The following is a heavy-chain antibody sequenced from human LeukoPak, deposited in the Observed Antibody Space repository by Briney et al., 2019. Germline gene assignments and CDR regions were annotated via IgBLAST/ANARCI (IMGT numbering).Heavy chain of an antibody. V-gene: IGHV3-20*04. CDR3: AKFRVEWSSSWYGTGAFDI. Sequence: GGSLRLSCAASGFTFVDYGMSWVRQAPGKGLEWVSGINWNGGSTGYADSVEGRFTISRDNAKNSLYLQMNSLRAEDTALYYCAKFRVEWSSSWYGTGAFDIWGQGTMVTDSS. J-gene: IGHJ3*02. CDR1: GFTFVDYG. CDR2: INWNGGST. D-gene: IGHD6-13*01.